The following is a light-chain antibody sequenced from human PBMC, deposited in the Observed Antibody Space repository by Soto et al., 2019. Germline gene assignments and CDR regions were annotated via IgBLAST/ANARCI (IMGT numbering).Light chain of an antibody. V-gene: IGLV2-14*01. CDR1: SSDVCGYHY. Sequence: QSALTQPASVSVAPGPSITIACTGTSSDVCGYHYVSWFQQHPGKAPKLMIYEVSNRPSGVSNRFSAYKSGNTASLTISGLQAEDEATYYCLSYSSRSTLVFGTGTKLTVL. CDR3: LSYSSRSTLV. J-gene: IGLJ1*01. CDR2: EVS.